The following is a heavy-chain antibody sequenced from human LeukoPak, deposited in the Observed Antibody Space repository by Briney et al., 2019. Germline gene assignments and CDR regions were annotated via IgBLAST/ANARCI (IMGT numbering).Heavy chain of an antibody. V-gene: IGHV4-39*07. Sequence: PSETLSPTCTVSGGSISSSSYYWGWIRQPPGTGLEWIGSIYYSGSTYYNPSLKSRVTISVDTSKNQFSLKLSSVTAADTAVYYCARRSNFWSGSYDYWGQGTLVTVSS. CDR1: GGSISSSSYY. CDR2: IYYSGST. J-gene: IGHJ4*02. CDR3: ARRSNFWSGSYDY. D-gene: IGHD3-3*01.